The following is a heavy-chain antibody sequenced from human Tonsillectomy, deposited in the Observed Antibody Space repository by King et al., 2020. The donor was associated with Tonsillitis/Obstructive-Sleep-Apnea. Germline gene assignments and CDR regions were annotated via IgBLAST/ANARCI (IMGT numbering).Heavy chain of an antibody. CDR2: IYYSGST. V-gene: IGHV4-39*01. Sequence: LQLQESGPGLVKPSETLSLTCTVSGGSISSYSDYWGWIRQPPGKGLEWIGNIYYSGSTYYSPSLKSRVTISVDTSKNQFSLKLTSMTAANTAVYYCARQIGHYDILPAYSLNWFDPWGQGTLVTVSS. CDR3: ARQIGHYDILPAYSLNWFDP. D-gene: IGHD3-9*01. J-gene: IGHJ5*02. CDR1: GGSISSYSDY.